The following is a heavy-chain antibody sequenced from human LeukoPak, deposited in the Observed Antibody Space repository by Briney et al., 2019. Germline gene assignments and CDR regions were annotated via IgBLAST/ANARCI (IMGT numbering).Heavy chain of an antibody. D-gene: IGHD3-9*01. CDR1: GFTFSSYG. V-gene: IGHV3-23*01. CDR3: AKDYDYDILTGYYSFDAFDI. CDR2: ISGSGGST. J-gene: IGHJ3*02. Sequence: GGSLRLSCAASGFTFSSYGMSWVRQAPGKGLEWVSAISGSGGSTYYADSVKGRFTISRDNSKDTLYLQMNSLRAEDTAVYYCAKDYDYDILTGYYSFDAFDIWGQGTMVTVSS.